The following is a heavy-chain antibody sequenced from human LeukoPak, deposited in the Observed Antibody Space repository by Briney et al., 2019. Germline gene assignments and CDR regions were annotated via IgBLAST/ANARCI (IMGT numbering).Heavy chain of an antibody. Sequence: ASETLSLTCAVYGGSFSGYYWSWIRQPPGKGLEWIGGINHSGSTNYNPSLKSRVTISVDTSKNQFSLKLSSVTAADTAVYYCARRRVYSSGWYFVNWFDPWGQGTLVTVSS. D-gene: IGHD6-19*01. V-gene: IGHV4-34*01. CDR2: INHSGST. J-gene: IGHJ5*02. CDR3: ARRRVYSSGWYFVNWFDP. CDR1: GGSFSGYY.